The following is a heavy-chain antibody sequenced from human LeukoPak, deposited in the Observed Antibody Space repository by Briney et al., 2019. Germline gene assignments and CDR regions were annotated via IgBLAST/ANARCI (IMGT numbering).Heavy chain of an antibody. CDR2: INLTGSPT. V-gene: IGHV3-48*04. CDR1: GFTFSSYT. J-gene: IGHJ3*02. D-gene: IGHD3-22*01. Sequence: PGGSLRLSCAASGFTFSSYTMNWVRQAPGRGLEWIAYINLTGSPTHYADSVKGRFTISRDNAKNSLYLQMNSLRAEDTAVYYCARVPSYYDSSDLFFGIWGQGTVVTVSS. CDR3: ARVPSYYDSSDLFFGI.